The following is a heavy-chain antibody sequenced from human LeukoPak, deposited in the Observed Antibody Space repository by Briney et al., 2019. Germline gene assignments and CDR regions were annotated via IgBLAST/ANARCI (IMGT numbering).Heavy chain of an antibody. CDR1: GYTFTGYY. CDR3: ARDGLIAVAGTPDY. J-gene: IGHJ4*02. D-gene: IGHD6-19*01. CDR2: INPNSGGT. V-gene: IGHV1-2*02. Sequence: ASVKVSCKASGYTFTGYYMHWVRQAPGQGLEWMGWINPNSGGTNYAQKFQGRVTMTRDTSISTAYMELSRLRSDDTAVYYCARDGLIAVAGTPDYWGQGTLVTVSS.